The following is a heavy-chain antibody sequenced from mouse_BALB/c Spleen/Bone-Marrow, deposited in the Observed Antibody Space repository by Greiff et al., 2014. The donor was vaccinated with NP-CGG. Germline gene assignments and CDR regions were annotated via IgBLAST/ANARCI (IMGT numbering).Heavy chain of an antibody. CDR1: GFTFSSYG. CDR2: INNGGTYT. CDR3: ALNWDSAY. Sequence: DVMLVESGGDLVKPGGSLKLSCAASGFTFSSYGMSWVRQTPDKRLEWVATINNGGTYTYYPDSVKGRFTISRDNAKNTLYLQMSSPKSEDTAMYYCALNWDSAYWGQGTLVTVSA. J-gene: IGHJ3*01. D-gene: IGHD4-1*02. V-gene: IGHV5-6*02.